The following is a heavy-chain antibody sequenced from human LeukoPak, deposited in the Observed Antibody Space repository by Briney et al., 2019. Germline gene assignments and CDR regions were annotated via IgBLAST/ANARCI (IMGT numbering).Heavy chain of an antibody. D-gene: IGHD3-22*01. V-gene: IGHV1-46*01. CDR2: INPSGGSA. J-gene: IGHJ4*02. Sequence: ASVKVSCKASGYTFTSYYMHWVRQAPGQGLEWMGIINPSGGSASYAQKFQGRVTMTRNTSISTAYMELSSLRSEDTAVYYCARDYYDSSGLGNWGQGTLVTVSS. CDR1: GYTFTSYY. CDR3: ARDYYDSSGLGN.